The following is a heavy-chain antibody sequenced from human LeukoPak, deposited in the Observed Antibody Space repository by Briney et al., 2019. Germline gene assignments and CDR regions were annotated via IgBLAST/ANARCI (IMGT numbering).Heavy chain of an antibody. V-gene: IGHV3-30*02. CDR3: AKDFAPYSSSWYGEFDP. CDR2: IRYDGSNK. Sequence: GGSLRLSCAASGFTFSSYGMHWVRQAPGKGLEWVAFIRYDGSNKYYADSVKGRFTISRDNSKNTLYLQMNSLRAEDTAVYYCAKDFAPYSSSWYGEFDPWGQGTLVTVSS. CDR1: GFTFSSYG. J-gene: IGHJ5*02. D-gene: IGHD6-13*01.